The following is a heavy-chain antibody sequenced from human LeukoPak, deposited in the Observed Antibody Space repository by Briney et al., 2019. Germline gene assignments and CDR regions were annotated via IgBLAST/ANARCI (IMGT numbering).Heavy chain of an antibody. D-gene: IGHD2-21*02. CDR1: DGSITSGRYY. Sequence: PSQTLSLTCSVSDGSITSGRYYWTWIRQPAGKGLEWIGRLYTNDNTNYDPSLDGRVSISVDTSKSQFYLQLPSAPPADPAVYFCARGVVTDHYYMDVWGRGNTVIVS. CDR2: LYTNDNT. CDR3: ARGVVTDHYYMDV. J-gene: IGHJ6*03. V-gene: IGHV4-61*02.